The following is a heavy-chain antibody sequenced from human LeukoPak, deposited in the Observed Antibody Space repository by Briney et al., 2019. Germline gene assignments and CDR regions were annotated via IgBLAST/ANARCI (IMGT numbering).Heavy chain of an antibody. Sequence: SVKVSCKASGGTFSSYAISWVRQAPGQGLEWMGRIIPILGIANYAQKFQGRVTITADKSTSTAYMELSSLRSEDTAVYYCASAVYYAPGYFDYWGQGTLVTVSS. D-gene: IGHD3-3*01. CDR2: IIPILGIA. CDR1: GGTFSSYA. CDR3: ASAVYYAPGYFDY. J-gene: IGHJ4*02. V-gene: IGHV1-69*04.